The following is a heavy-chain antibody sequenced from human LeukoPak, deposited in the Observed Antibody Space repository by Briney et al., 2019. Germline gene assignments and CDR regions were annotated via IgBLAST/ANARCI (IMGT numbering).Heavy chain of an antibody. CDR2: IRYDGSNQ. D-gene: IGHD2-15*01. CDR3: ARYPSGRYCSGGICSYFDY. Sequence: GGSLRLSCAASGFTFSNCGMHWVRQAPGKGLEWVSFIRYDGSNQYYADSVMGRFTVSRDNSKNTLYLQMNSLRVEDTAVYYCARYPSGRYCSGGICSYFDYWGQGTLVTDSS. CDR1: GFTFSNCG. V-gene: IGHV3-30*02. J-gene: IGHJ4*02.